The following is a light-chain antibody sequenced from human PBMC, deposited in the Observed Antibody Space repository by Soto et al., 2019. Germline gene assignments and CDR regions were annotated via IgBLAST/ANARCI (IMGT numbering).Light chain of an antibody. CDR1: GSDVGSYKY. CDR3: SSYTSISSLRV. J-gene: IGLJ1*01. V-gene: IGLV2-14*01. Sequence: QSVLTQPASVSGSPGQSITISCTGTGSDVGSYKYVSWYQHHPGKAPKLIIFEVSNRPSGVSDRFSGSKSVNTAYLTISGLQAEDEANYYCSSYTSISSLRVFGTGTKVTV. CDR2: EVS.